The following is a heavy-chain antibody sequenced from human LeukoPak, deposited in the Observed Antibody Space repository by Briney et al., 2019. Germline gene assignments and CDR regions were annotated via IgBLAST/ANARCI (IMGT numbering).Heavy chain of an antibody. Sequence: SETLSLTCTVSGGSISSYYRSWIRQPAGKGLEWIGRIYTSGSTNYNPSLKSRVTMSVDTPKNQFSLTLSSVTAADTAVYYCARAAKYYDILTGYYNDAFDIWGQGTMVTVSS. CDR1: GGSISSYY. J-gene: IGHJ3*02. CDR2: IYTSGST. D-gene: IGHD3-9*01. CDR3: ARAAKYYDILTGYYNDAFDI. V-gene: IGHV4-4*07.